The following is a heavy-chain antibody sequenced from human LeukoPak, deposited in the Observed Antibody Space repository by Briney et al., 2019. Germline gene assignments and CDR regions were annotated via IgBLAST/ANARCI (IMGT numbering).Heavy chain of an antibody. D-gene: IGHD4-17*01. J-gene: IGHJ4*02. CDR2: ISAYNGNT. V-gene: IGHV1-18*01. CDR3: AKTLHYGHFGKFDS. CDR1: GYTFINYA. Sequence: ASVTVSCKASGYTFINYAINWVRQAPGQGLEWMGGISAYNGNTNYAQNLQGRVTMTTDTSTNTAYMELRSLRSDDTAVYYCAKTLHYGHFGKFDSWGQGTLVTVSS.